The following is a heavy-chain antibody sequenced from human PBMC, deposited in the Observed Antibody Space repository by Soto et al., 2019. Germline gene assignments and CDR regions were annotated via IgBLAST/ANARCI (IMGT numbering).Heavy chain of an antibody. V-gene: IGHV4-39*01. Sequence: QLQLQESGPGLVKPSETLSLTCTVSGGSISSSNPFWGWIRQPPGKGLEWIGTIYYSGRTYYNPSLKSRCTISVDASSNQCSLKLDSVTAAAPAVYDCERHRRGNDPECRVDSPYNSGQVTRVTVS. CDR1: GGSISSSNPF. J-gene: IGHJ4*02. CDR2: IYYSGRT. D-gene: IGHD3-16*01. CDR3: ERHRRGNDPECRVDSPYN.